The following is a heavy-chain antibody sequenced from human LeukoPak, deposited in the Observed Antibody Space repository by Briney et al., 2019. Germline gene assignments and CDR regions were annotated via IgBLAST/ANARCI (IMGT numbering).Heavy chain of an antibody. CDR1: GGTFSSYA. CDR2: IIPIFGTA. V-gene: IGHV1-69*06. CDR3: ARDPYGGTFDY. J-gene: IGHJ4*02. D-gene: IGHD4-23*01. Sequence: GASVKVSCKASGGTFSSYAISWVRQAPGQGLEWMGGIIPIFGTANYAQKFQGRVTITADKSTSTAYMELSSLRSEDTAVYYCARDPYGGTFDYWGQGTLVTVSS.